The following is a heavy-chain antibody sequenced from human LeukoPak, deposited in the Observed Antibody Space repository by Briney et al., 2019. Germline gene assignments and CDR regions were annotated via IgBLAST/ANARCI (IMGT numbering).Heavy chain of an antibody. CDR3: ARGGVVVVPASKNWFDP. D-gene: IGHD2-2*01. V-gene: IGHV3-7*01. J-gene: IGHJ5*02. Sequence: GGSLRLSCTVSGFTFSSYWMSWVRQAPGKGLEWVANIKQDGSEKYYVDSVKGRFTISRDNAKNSLYLQMNSLRAEDTAMYYCARGGVVVVPASKNWFDPWGQGTLVTVSS. CDR1: GFTFSSYW. CDR2: IKQDGSEK.